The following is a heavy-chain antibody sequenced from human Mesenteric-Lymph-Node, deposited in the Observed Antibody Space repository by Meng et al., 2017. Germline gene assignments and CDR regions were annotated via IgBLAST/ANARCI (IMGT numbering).Heavy chain of an antibody. CDR1: GGSFSGYY. J-gene: IGHJ4*02. D-gene: IGHD3/OR15-3a*01. CDR3: ARLYGFWYFDY. V-gene: IGHV4-34*01. Sequence: SETLSLTCAVYGGSFSGYYWSWIRQPPGKGLEWIGEINHSGSTNYNPSLKSRVTISVDKSKNQFSLKLSSVTAADTAVYYCARLYGFWYFDYWGQGTLVTVSS. CDR2: INHSGST.